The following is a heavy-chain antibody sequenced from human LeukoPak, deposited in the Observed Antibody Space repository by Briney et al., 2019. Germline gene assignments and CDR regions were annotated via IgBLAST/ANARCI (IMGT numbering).Heavy chain of an antibody. CDR2: INWNSDSI. Sequence: GGSLRLSCAVSGFTFDDYAMHWVRQVPGKGLEWVSGINWNSDSIGYAVRGRFTSSRDNAKNSLYLQMNSLRVEDTALYYCVTNGGGDSGYGNFDYWGQGPLVTVSS. J-gene: IGHJ4*02. CDR1: GFTFDDYA. CDR3: VTNGGGDSGYGNFDY. V-gene: IGHV3-9*01. D-gene: IGHD5-12*01.